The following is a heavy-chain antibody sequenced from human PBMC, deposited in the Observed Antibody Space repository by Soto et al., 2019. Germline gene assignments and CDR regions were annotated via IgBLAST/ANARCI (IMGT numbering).Heavy chain of an antibody. J-gene: IGHJ4*02. CDR3: ARAFGDYYYPIDY. V-gene: IGHV5-10-1*01. CDR2: IDPSYSYT. CDR1: GYSITSYW. D-gene: IGHD4-17*01. Sequence: GESLKISCKGSGYSITSYWISWVRQMLRKGLEWMGRIDPSYSYTNYSPSFQGHVTISAVKSISTAYLQWSSLKASDTAMYYCARAFGDYYYPIDYWGQGTLVTVSS.